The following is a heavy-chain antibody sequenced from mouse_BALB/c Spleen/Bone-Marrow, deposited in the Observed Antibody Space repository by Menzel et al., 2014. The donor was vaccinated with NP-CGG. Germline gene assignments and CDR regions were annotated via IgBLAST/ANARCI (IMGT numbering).Heavy chain of an antibody. CDR3: ATYDGYCFDY. J-gene: IGHJ2*01. V-gene: IGHV3-8*02. Sequence: VQLQQSGPSLVKPSQTLSLTCSVTGDPITSGYWNWIRKFPGNKLEYMGYISYSGNTYYNPSLKSRTSITRDTSKNQYYLQLNSVTTEDTATYYCATYDGYCFDYWGQGTTLTVSS. CDR2: ISYSGNT. CDR1: GDPITSGY. D-gene: IGHD2-3*01.